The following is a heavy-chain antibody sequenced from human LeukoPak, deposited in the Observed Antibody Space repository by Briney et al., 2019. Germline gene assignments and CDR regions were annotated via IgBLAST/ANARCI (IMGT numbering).Heavy chain of an antibody. CDR1: GFTVSSNY. J-gene: IGHJ5*02. Sequence: GGSLRLSCAASGFTVSSNYMSWVRQAPGKGLEWVSVIYSGGSTYYADSVKGRFTISRDNSKNTLYLQMNSLRAEDTAVYYCARESNYDSSGYYPNWFDPWGQGTLVTVSS. D-gene: IGHD3-22*01. V-gene: IGHV3-66*01. CDR2: IYSGGST. CDR3: ARESNYDSSGYYPNWFDP.